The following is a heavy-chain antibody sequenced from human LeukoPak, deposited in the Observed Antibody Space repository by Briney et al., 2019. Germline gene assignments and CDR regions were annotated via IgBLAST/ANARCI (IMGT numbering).Heavy chain of an antibody. Sequence: GGSPRLSCAASGFTFSSYAMSWVRQAPGKGLEWVSAISGSGGSTYYADSVKGRFTISRDNSKNTLYLQMNSLRAEDTAVYYCAKGRILVRGVIATWGQGTLVTVSS. V-gene: IGHV3-23*01. CDR3: AKGRILVRGVIAT. J-gene: IGHJ5*02. CDR2: ISGSGGST. D-gene: IGHD3-10*01. CDR1: GFTFSSYA.